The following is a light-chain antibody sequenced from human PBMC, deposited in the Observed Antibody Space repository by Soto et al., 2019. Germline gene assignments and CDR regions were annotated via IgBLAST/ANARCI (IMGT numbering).Light chain of an antibody. V-gene: IGLV2-11*01. CDR3: CSYAGTYTV. Sequence: QSALTQPRSVSGSPGQSVTISCTGTTSDVGGYDYVSWYQHHPGKAPKLIIYDVSQRPSGVPDRFSGSKSGNTASLTISGLQADDEADYFCCSYAGTYTVFGGGTKLTVL. J-gene: IGLJ2*01. CDR1: TSDVGGYDY. CDR2: DVS.